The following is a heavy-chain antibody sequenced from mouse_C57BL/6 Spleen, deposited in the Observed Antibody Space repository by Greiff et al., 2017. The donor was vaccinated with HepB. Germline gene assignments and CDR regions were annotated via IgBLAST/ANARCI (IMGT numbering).Heavy chain of an antibody. J-gene: IGHJ3*01. Sequence: SGAELVRPGASVTLSCKASGYTFTDYEMHWVKQTPVHGLEWIGAIDPETGGTAYNQKFKGKAILTADKSSSTAYMELRSLTSEDSAVYYCTRCDYYGSSYLFAYWGQGTLVTVSA. CDR3: TRCDYYGSSYLFAY. CDR2: IDPETGGT. CDR1: GYTFTDYE. D-gene: IGHD1-1*01. V-gene: IGHV1-15*01.